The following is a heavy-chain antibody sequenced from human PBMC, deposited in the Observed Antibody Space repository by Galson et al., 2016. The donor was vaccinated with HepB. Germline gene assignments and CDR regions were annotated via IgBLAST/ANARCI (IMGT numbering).Heavy chain of an antibody. CDR3: AKGGRSGWYLVYFQH. J-gene: IGHJ1*01. D-gene: IGHD6-19*01. Sequence: SLRLSCAASGFKFDDYAMHWVRQAPGKGLEWVSVISWNSGSVGYSDSVKGRFTISRDNARNSLYLEMNSLRSEDTAFHYCAKGGRSGWYLVYFQHWGQGSLVTVSS. V-gene: IGHV3-9*01. CDR2: ISWNSGSV. CDR1: GFKFDDYA.